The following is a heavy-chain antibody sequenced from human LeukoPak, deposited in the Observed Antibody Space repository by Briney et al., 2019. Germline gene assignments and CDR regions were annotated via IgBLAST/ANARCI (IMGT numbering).Heavy chain of an antibody. CDR1: GFTFSSYS. CDR3: ARVEGYCSGGSCYSSRFDP. D-gene: IGHD2-15*01. Sequence: GGSLRLSCAASGFTFSSYSMNWVRQAPGKGLEWVSSISSSSSYIYYADSVKGRFTISRDNAKNSLYLQMNSLRAEDTAVYYCARVEGYCSGGSCYSSRFDPWGQGTLVTVSS. V-gene: IGHV3-21*01. J-gene: IGHJ5*02. CDR2: ISSSSSYI.